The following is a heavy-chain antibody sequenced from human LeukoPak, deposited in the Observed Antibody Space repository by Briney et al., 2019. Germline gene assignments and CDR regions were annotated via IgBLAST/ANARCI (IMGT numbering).Heavy chain of an antibody. CDR3: ARDRRSSWYGYYYYYMDV. Sequence: ASVKVSCKASGYTFTGYYMHWVRQAPGQGLEWMGWINPNSGGTNYAQKFQGRVTMTRDTSISTAYMELSRLRSDDTAVYYRARDRRSSWYGYYYYYMDVWGKGTTVTISS. D-gene: IGHD6-13*01. J-gene: IGHJ6*03. V-gene: IGHV1-2*02. CDR2: INPNSGGT. CDR1: GYTFTGYY.